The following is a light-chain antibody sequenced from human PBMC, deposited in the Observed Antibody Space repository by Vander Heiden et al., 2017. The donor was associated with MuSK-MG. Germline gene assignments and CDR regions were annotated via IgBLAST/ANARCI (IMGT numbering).Light chain of an antibody. J-gene: IGKJ4*01. CDR1: QSISSY. CDR2: AAS. Sequence: DIQMTQSPSSLSASVGDRVTITCRASQSISSYLNWYQQKPGKAPKLLIYAASSLQSGVPSRLSGSGSGTDFTLTISSLQLEDFATYYCQQSDSTPRPFGGGTKVEIK. CDR3: QQSDSTPRP. V-gene: IGKV1-39*01.